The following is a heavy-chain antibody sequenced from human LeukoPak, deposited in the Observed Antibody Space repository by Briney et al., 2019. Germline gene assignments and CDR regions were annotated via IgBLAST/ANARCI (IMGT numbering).Heavy chain of an antibody. V-gene: IGHV3-48*03. CDR2: ISSSGSTI. J-gene: IGHJ4*02. Sequence: GGSLRLSCAASGFTFSSYEMNWVRQAPGKGLEWVSYISSSGSTIYYADSVKGRFTISRDNAKNSLYLQMNSLRAEDTAVYCCARAKRDGYNSFDYWGQGTLVTVSS. CDR3: ARAKRDGYNSFDY. CDR1: GFTFSSYE. D-gene: IGHD5-24*01.